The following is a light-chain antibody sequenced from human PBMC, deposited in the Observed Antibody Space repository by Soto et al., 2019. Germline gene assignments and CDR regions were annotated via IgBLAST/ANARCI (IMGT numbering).Light chain of an antibody. CDR2: GAS. CDR1: QSVSSN. CDR3: QQYNNWPPYS. J-gene: IGKJ2*01. V-gene: IGKV3-15*01. Sequence: EIVMTQAPATLSVSPGERATLSCRASQSVSSNLAGYQQKPGQAPRLLIYGASTRATGIPARFSGSGSGTEFTLTLSSLQSEDFAVYYCQQYNNWPPYSFGQGTKLEIK.